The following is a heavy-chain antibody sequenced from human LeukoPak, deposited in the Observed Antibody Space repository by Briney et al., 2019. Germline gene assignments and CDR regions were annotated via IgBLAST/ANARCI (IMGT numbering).Heavy chain of an antibody. CDR1: GFTFSSHG. Sequence: GGSLRLSCPTSGFTFSSHGMHWVRQAPGKGLEWVAVIWSDGSNEYYADSVKGRFTISRDNSKDTLYLEMTSLWAEDTAVYYCARDSRSDDTGGLDVWGKGTTVAVSS. V-gene: IGHV3-33*01. CDR2: IWSDGSNE. J-gene: IGHJ6*04. CDR3: ARDSRSDDTGGLDV. D-gene: IGHD3-10*01.